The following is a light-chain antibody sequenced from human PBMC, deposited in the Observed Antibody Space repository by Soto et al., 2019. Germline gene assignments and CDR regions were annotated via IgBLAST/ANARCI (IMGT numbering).Light chain of an antibody. CDR3: SSFTVMNTQV. CDR2: DVN. V-gene: IGLV2-14*03. Sequence: QSALTRPASVSEFPGQSVTISCIGTSSDVGAYNYVSWYQQHPGKAPKLIIFDVNHRPSGISNRFSGSKSGNTASLTVSGLQADDEADYYCSSFTVMNTQVFGGGTKLTVL. J-gene: IGLJ2*01. CDR1: SSDVGAYNY.